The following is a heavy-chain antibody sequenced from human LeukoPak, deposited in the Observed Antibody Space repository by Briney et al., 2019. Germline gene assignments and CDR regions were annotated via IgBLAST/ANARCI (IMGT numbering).Heavy chain of an antibody. J-gene: IGHJ4*02. V-gene: IGHV1-8*01. CDR1: GYTFTSYD. CDR2: MNPNSGNT. Sequence: ASVKVSCKASGYTFTSYDINWVRQATGQELEWMGWMNPNSGNTGYAQKFQGRVTMTRNTSISTAYMELSSLRSEDTAVYYCARGPQGYDFWSGPEEIYDYWGQGTLVTVSS. D-gene: IGHD3-3*01. CDR3: ARGPQGYDFWSGPEEIYDY.